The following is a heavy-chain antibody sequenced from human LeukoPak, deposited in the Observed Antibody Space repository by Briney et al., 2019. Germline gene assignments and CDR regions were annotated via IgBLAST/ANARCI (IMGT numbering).Heavy chain of an antibody. CDR1: GYTFTDYY. CDR3: ARDLGIGSCSVGSCYPIIDA. Sequence: GASVKVSCKASGYTFTDYYIHWLRQAPGQGLEWLGWINPNTGTSKSAQRFQGWVTMTRDTSISTAFMEVNRLRFDDTAVYYCARDLGIGSCSVGSCYPIIDAWGQGTTVTVSS. V-gene: IGHV1-2*04. D-gene: IGHD2-15*01. CDR2: INPNTGTS. J-gene: IGHJ6*02.